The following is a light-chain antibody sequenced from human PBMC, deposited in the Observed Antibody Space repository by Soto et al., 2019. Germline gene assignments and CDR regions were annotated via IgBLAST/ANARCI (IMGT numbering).Light chain of an antibody. CDR1: QGISNY. CDR3: QKQNGSGIA. Sequence: DIQMTQSPSSVSASVGDRVTITCRASQGISNYLAWYQHKSGKAPSLLIHTASTSPSGVPSRFNGSGSGTELTSTISTLHPDNVATKSSQKQNGSGIAFGAGTKVAI. CDR2: TAS. J-gene: IGKJ4*01. V-gene: IGKV1-27*01.